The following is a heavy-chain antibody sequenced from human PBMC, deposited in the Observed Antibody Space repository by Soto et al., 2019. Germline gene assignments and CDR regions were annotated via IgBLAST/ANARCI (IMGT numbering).Heavy chain of an antibody. V-gene: IGHV4-31*03. CDR2: IYYDGST. J-gene: IGHJ4*02. D-gene: IGHD7-27*01. CDR1: GGSVNSGGYY. CDR3: GGFSHWAKPFDF. Sequence: KSSETLSLTCTVSGGSVNSGGYYWNWIRQHPGKDLEWIGYIYYDGSTYYNPSLQTRINISADTSKNQFSLKLTSVTAADTPVYYCGGFSHWAKPFDFWGQGALVTVSS.